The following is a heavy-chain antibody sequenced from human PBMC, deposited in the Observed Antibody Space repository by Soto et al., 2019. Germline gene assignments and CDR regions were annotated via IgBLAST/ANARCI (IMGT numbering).Heavy chain of an antibody. CDR2: IKKKADGYTT. D-gene: IGHD3-16*01. V-gene: IGHV3-72*01. J-gene: IGHJ6*02. CDR3: ADTGGAYVLAV. Sequence: GFLRLSCVPSGLSLSVHHMYWVRKAPGKGLEWVGQIKKKADGYTTKYAASVEGRLTISRDDSRKSLYLQMNSLKNEDSAVYYFADTGGAYVLAVWGQGTRVTVSS. CDR1: GLSLSVHH.